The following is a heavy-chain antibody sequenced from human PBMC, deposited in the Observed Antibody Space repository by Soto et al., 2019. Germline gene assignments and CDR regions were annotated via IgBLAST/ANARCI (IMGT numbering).Heavy chain of an antibody. Sequence: DVQLVESGGGLVKPGGSLRLSCSASGFTFSSHNMHWVRQAPGKGLEWVSSIDTSSRFRYYADSVKARFTVSRDNARNSLFLQMGGLRADDTAIYYCVREGGRQLWGDFDSWGQGTLVTVSS. CDR1: GFTFSSHN. CDR2: IDTSSRFR. D-gene: IGHD6-13*01. V-gene: IGHV3-21*02. CDR3: VREGGRQLWGDFDS. J-gene: IGHJ4*02.